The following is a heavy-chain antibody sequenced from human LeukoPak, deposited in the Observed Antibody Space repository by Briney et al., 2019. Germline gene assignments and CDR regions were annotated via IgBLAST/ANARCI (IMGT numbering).Heavy chain of an antibody. CDR3: AKDSLIQLWSYRFDY. CDR1: GFTFSSYA. D-gene: IGHD5-18*01. V-gene: IGHV3-23*01. Sequence: GGSLRLSCAASGFTFSSYAMSWVRQAPGKGLEWVSAISGSGGSTYYADSVKDRFTISRDNSKNTLYLQMNGLRAEDTAVYYCAKDSLIQLWSYRFDYWGQGTLVTVSS. J-gene: IGHJ4*02. CDR2: ISGSGGST.